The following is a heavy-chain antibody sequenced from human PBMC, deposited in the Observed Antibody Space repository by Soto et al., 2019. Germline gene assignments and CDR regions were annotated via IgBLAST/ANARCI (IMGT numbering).Heavy chain of an antibody. V-gene: IGHV3-7*01. J-gene: IGHJ6*03. CDR1: GFTFSSYW. D-gene: IGHD5-12*01. Sequence: EVQLVESGGGLVQPGGSLRLSCAASGFTFSSYWMSWVRQAPGKGLEWVANIKQDGSEKYYVDSVKGRFTISRDNAKNSLYLQMNSLRAEDTAVYYCAGRGYSGYDSFSYYYMDVWGKGTPVTVSS. CDR2: IKQDGSEK. CDR3: AGRGYSGYDSFSYYYMDV.